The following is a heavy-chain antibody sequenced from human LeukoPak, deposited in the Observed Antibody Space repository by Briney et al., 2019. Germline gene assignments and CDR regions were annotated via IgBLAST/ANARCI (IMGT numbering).Heavy chain of an antibody. CDR2: MYYSGTT. CDR1: GGSISSSSYY. V-gene: IGHV4-39*01. CDR3: ASQAGRELPYYFDY. J-gene: IGHJ4*02. D-gene: IGHD1-26*01. Sequence: SETLSLTCNVSGGSISSSSYYWGWIRQPPGKGLEWIGSMYYSGTTYYNPSLKSRVTISVDTSKNQFSLKLSSVTAADTAVYYRASQAGRELPYYFDYWGQGTLVTVSS.